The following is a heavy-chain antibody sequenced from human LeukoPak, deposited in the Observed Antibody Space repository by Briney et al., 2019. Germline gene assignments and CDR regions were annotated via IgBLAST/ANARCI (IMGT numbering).Heavy chain of an antibody. CDR3: ARNQTSYDFWRGSHTGSRQAFDV. V-gene: IGHV4-59*02. D-gene: IGHD3-3*01. CDR1: GESVSSNY. Sequence: PSETLSLTCTVSGESVSSNYGSWIRQPPGKGLEWIGYIYYPGTTNYNPSLKSRVTLSVDTSKNQFSLTLNFVTAADTTVYYCARNQTSYDFWRGSHTGSRQAFDVWGQGTQVIVSS. CDR2: IYYPGTT. J-gene: IGHJ3*01.